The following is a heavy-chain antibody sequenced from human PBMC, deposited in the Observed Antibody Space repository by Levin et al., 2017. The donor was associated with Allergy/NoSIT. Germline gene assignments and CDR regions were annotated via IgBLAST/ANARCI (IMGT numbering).Heavy chain of an antibody. Sequence: GSLRLSCTVSGGSISSYYWSWIRQPPGKGLEWIGYIYYSGSTNYNPSLKSRVTISVDTSKNQFSLKLSSVTAADTAVYYCARARRIAAARYFDLWGRGTLVTVSS. V-gene: IGHV4-59*01. J-gene: IGHJ2*01. D-gene: IGHD6-13*01. CDR3: ARARRIAAARYFDL. CDR1: GGSISSYY. CDR2: IYYSGST.